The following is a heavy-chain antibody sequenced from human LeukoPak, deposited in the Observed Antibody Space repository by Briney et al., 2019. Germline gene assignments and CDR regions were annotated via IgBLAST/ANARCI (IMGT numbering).Heavy chain of an antibody. CDR1: GFTFSDYA. D-gene: IGHD6-19*01. Sequence: GGSLRLSCAASGFTFSDYAMNWVRQAPGKGLEWVSYISTSTTTINYADSVKGRFTISRDNARNSLYLQMNSLRAEDTAVYYCARGPYTNGHYFDYWGQGTLATVSS. CDR3: ARGPYTNGHYFDY. J-gene: IGHJ4*02. V-gene: IGHV3-48*04. CDR2: ISTSTTTI.